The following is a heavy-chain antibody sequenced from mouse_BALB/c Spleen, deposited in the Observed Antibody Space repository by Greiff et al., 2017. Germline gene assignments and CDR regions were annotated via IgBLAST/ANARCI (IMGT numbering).Heavy chain of an antibody. Sequence: VKLMESGPGLVQPSQSLSITCTVSGFSLTSYGVHWVRQSPGKGLEWLGVIWSGGSTDYNAAFISRLSISKDNSKSQVFFKMNSLQANDTAIYYCASPPSTMITTGFAYWGQGTLVTVSA. CDR1: GFSLTSYG. D-gene: IGHD2-4*01. CDR2: IWSGGST. J-gene: IGHJ3*01. V-gene: IGHV2-2*02. CDR3: ASPPSTMITTGFAY.